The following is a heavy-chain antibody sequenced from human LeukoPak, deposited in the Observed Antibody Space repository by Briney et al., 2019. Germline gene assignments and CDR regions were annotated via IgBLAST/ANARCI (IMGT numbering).Heavy chain of an antibody. J-gene: IGHJ2*01. CDR3: ARAYYYGSSGYYSKYWYFDL. D-gene: IGHD3-22*01. Sequence: PSETLSLTCSVSGGSISSYYWSWIRQPPGKGLEWIGYIYYSGSTNYNPSLKSRVTISGDTSKNQFSLKLSSVTAADTAVYYCARAYYYGSSGYYSKYWYFDLWGGGTLVTVSS. CDR2: IYYSGST. CDR1: GGSISSYY. V-gene: IGHV4-59*01.